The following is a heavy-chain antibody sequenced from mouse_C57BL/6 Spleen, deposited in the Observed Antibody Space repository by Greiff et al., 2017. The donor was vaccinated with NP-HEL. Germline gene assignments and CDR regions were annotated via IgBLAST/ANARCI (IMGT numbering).Heavy chain of an antibody. V-gene: IGHV1-82*01. Sequence: QVQLQQSGPELVKPGASVKISCKASGYAFSSSWMNWVKQRPGKGLEWIGRIYPGDGDTNYNGKFKGKATLTADKSSSTAYMQLSSLTSEDSAVYFCASPSDTTVVYFDYWGQGTTLTVSS. CDR1: GYAFSSSW. CDR2: IYPGDGDT. J-gene: IGHJ2*01. CDR3: ASPSDTTVVYFDY. D-gene: IGHD1-1*01.